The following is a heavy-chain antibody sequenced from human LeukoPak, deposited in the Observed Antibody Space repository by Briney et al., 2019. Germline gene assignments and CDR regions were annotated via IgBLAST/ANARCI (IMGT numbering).Heavy chain of an antibody. D-gene: IGHD6-13*01. J-gene: IGHJ4*02. V-gene: IGHV3-21*01. CDR2: ISSNNDYI. Sequence: GGSLRLSCAASGFTFSSYSMNWVRQAPGKGLEWLSSISSNNDYIYYADSVKGRFTISRDNAKNSLFLQMNSLRAEDTAVYYCARVAVAAAGTDYWGQGTLVTVSS. CDR1: GFTFSSYS. CDR3: ARVAVAAAGTDY.